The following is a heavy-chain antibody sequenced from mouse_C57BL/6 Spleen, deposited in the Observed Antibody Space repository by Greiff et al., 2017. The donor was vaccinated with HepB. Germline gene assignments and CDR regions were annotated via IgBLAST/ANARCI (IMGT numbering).Heavy chain of an antibody. V-gene: IGHV1-61*01. Sequence: QVQLKQPGAELVRPGSSVKLSCKASGYTFTSYWMDWVKQRPGQGLEWIGNIYPSDSETHYNQKFKDKATLTVDKSSSTAYMQLSSLTSEDSAVYYCARWSYGNFDYWGQGTTRTVSS. CDR3: ARWSYGNFDY. CDR1: GYTFTSYW. CDR2: IYPSDSET. J-gene: IGHJ2*01. D-gene: IGHD2-1*01.